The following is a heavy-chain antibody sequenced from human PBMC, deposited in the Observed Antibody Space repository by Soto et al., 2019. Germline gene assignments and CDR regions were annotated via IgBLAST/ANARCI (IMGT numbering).Heavy chain of an antibody. V-gene: IGHV3-30-3*01. Sequence: PGGSLRLSCAASGFTFSSYAMHWVRQAPGKGLEWVAVISYDGSNKYYADSVKGRFTISRDNSKNTLYLQMNSLRAEDTAVYYCARDYCSGGSCPNWFDPWGQGT. CDR2: ISYDGSNK. D-gene: IGHD2-15*01. CDR1: GFTFSSYA. CDR3: ARDYCSGGSCPNWFDP. J-gene: IGHJ5*02.